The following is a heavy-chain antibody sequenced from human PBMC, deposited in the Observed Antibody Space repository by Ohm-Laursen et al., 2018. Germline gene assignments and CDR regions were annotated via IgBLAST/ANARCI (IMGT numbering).Heavy chain of an antibody. D-gene: IGHD3-10*01. CDR3: AKVGGDDAFDI. V-gene: IGHV3-33*06. J-gene: IGHJ3*02. Sequence: SLRLSCAASGFTFSSYGMDWVRQAPGKGLEWVAVIWYDGSNKYYADSVKGRFTISRDNSKNTLYLQMNSLRAEDTAVYYCAKVGGDDAFDIWGQGTMVTVSS. CDR1: GFTFSSYG. CDR2: IWYDGSNK.